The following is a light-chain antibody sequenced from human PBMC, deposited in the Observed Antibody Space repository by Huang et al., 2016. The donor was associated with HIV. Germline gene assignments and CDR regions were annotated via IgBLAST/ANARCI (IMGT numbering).Light chain of an antibody. CDR1: QSVSSY. CDR3: QQRSSWPPYT. CDR2: DAS. J-gene: IGKJ2*01. V-gene: IGKV3-11*01. Sequence: EIVLTQSPATLSLSPGERATLSCRVSQSVSSYLAWYQQKPGQAPRLLIYDASNRATGIPARFSGSGSGTDFTLTISSLEPEDFAVYYCQQRSSWPPYTFGQGTKLEIK.